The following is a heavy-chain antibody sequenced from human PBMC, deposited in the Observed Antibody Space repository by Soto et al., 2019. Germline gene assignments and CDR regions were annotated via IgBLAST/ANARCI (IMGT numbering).Heavy chain of an antibody. D-gene: IGHD2-2*01. CDR1: GGTFSSYA. V-gene: IGHV1-69*06. CDR3: ATQGCSSTSCYALNWFDP. CDR2: IIPIFGTA. Sequence: ASVKVSCKASGGTFSSYAISWVRQAPGQGLEWMGGIIPIFGTANYAQKFQGRVTITADKSTSTAYMELSSLGSEDTAVYYCATQGCSSTSCYALNWFDPWGQGTLVTVSS. J-gene: IGHJ5*02.